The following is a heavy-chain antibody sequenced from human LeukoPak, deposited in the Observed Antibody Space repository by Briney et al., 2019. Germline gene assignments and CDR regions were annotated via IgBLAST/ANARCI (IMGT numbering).Heavy chain of an antibody. CDR3: ARGHVLLWFGEFHY. CDR2: IKQDGSEK. Sequence: PGGSLRLSCAASGFTFSSYWMSWVRQAPGKGLEWVANIKQDGSEKYYVDSVKGRFTISRDNAKNSLYLQMNSLRAEDTAVYYCARGHVLLWFGEFHYWGQGTLVTVSP. V-gene: IGHV3-7*03. CDR1: GFTFSSYW. D-gene: IGHD3-10*01. J-gene: IGHJ4*02.